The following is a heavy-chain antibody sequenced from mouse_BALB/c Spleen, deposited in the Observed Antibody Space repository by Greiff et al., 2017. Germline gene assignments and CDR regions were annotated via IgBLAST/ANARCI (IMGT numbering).Heavy chain of an antibody. CDR2: ISSGGST. J-gene: IGHJ3*01. Sequence: EVKLMESGGGLVKPGGSLKLSCAASGFTFSSYAMSWVRQTPEKRLEWVASISSGGSTYYPDSVKGRFTISRDNARNILYLQMSSLRSEDTAMYYCARGDGYYEAYWGQGTLGTVSA. CDR3: ARGDGYYEAY. CDR1: GFTFSSYA. D-gene: IGHD2-3*01. V-gene: IGHV5-6-5*01.